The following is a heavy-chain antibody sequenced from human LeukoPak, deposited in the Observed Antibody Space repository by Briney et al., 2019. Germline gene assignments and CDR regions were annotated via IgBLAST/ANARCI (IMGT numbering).Heavy chain of an antibody. J-gene: IGHJ4*02. CDR3: ARAGRLIVGATDY. D-gene: IGHD1-26*01. Sequence: ASVKVSCKASEYTFTGYYMHWVRQAPGQGLEWMGWINPNSGGTNYAQKFQGRVTMTRDTSISTAYMELSRLRSDDTAVYYCARAGRLIVGATDYWGQGTLVTVSS. V-gene: IGHV1-2*02. CDR1: EYTFTGYY. CDR2: INPNSGGT.